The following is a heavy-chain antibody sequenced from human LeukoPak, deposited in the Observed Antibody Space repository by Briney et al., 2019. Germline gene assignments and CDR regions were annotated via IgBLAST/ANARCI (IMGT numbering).Heavy chain of an antibody. V-gene: IGHV3-30*02. J-gene: IGHJ4*02. CDR1: GFTFSNYG. CDR2: TRYDESQQ. Sequence: GGSLRLSCAASGFTFSNYGMPWVRQAPGKGLEWVAFTRYDESQQWYADSVKGRFTISRDNSKNTLYLQMNSLRAEDTAVYYCAKDLEGITIFGAQGYWGQGTLVTVSS. CDR3: AKDLEGITIFGAQGY. D-gene: IGHD3-3*01.